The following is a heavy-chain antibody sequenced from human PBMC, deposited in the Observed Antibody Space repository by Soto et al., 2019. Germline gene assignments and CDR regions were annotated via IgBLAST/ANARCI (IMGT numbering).Heavy chain of an antibody. D-gene: IGHD2-15*01. Sequence: EVQLLESGGGLVQPGGSLRLSCAASGFTFNSYAMSWVRQAPGKGLEWVSAISGSGGSTYYADSVKGRFTISRDNSKNTLYLQMNSLRAEDTAVYYCAKASPPRYCSGGSCYIGYFDYWGQGTLVTVSS. CDR2: ISGSGGST. CDR1: GFTFNSYA. J-gene: IGHJ4*02. CDR3: AKASPPRYCSGGSCYIGYFDY. V-gene: IGHV3-23*01.